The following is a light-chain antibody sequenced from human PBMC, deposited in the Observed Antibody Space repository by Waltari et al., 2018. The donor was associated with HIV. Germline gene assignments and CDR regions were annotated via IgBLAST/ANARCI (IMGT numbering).Light chain of an antibody. CDR3: QQRSNWHS. J-gene: IGKJ2*03. Sequence: EIVLTQSPATLSLSPGDRATLSCSASQSVSSYLAWYQQKPGQAPRLLIYAASNRATGIPARFSGSGSGTDFTLTISSLEPEDFAVYYCQQRSNWHSFGQGTRLEIK. CDR1: QSVSSY. CDR2: AAS. V-gene: IGKV3-11*01.